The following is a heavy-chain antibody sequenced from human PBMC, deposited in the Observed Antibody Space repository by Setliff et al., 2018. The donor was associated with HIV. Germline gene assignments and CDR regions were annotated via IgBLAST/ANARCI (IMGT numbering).Heavy chain of an antibody. CDR3: ARDRGRYGDYRDFDY. CDR1: GYIFTGYY. Sequence: WASVKVSCKASGYIFTGYYIHWVRQAPGQGLEWMGRINPDTGDTNYAQKFQGRVTLTRDTSISTFYMEVTRLTSDDTAVYYCARDRGRYGDYRDFDYWGQGALVTVSS. D-gene: IGHD4-17*01. V-gene: IGHV1-2*06. CDR2: INPDTGDT. J-gene: IGHJ4*02.